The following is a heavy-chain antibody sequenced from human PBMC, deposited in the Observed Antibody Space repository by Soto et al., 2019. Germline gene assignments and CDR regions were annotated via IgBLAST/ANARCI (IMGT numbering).Heavy chain of an antibody. CDR1: GFTVSSNY. J-gene: IGHJ3*02. D-gene: IGHD1-1*01. Sequence: EVQLVESGGGLVQPGGSLRLSCAASGFTVSSNYMSWVRQAPGKGLEWVSVIYSGGSTYYADSVKGRFTISRDNSKNTLYLQMNSLRAEDTAVYYCARDWFWNDLLNDAFDIWGQGTMVTVSS. CDR3: ARDWFWNDLLNDAFDI. V-gene: IGHV3-66*01. CDR2: IYSGGST.